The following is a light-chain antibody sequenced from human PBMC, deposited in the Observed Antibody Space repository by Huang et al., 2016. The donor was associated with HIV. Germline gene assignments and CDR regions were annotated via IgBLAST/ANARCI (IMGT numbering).Light chain of an antibody. V-gene: IGKV1-5*03. J-gene: IGKJ1*01. Sequence: DIQMTQSPSTLSASIGDRVTITCRASQSVSNWLAWFQQRPGKAPNLLIYKASNLESGVPSRFSGMGSGTEYTLTISSLQPDDFAAYYCQQYNSYSPGTFGQGTKVEIK. CDR2: KAS. CDR1: QSVSNW. CDR3: QQYNSYSPGT.